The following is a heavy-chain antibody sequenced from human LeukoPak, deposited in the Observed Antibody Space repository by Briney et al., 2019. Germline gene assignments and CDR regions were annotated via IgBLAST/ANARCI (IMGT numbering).Heavy chain of an antibody. CDR2: ISSNGGST. CDR1: GFTFSSYA. D-gene: IGHD3-10*01. CDR3: ARDHSKTSGSYVFDY. V-gene: IGHV3-64*01. Sequence: GGSLRLSCAASGFTFSSYAMHWVRQAPGKGLEYVSAISSNGGSTYYANSVKGRFTISRDNSKNTLYLQMGSLRAEDMAVYYCARDHSKTSGSYVFDYWGQGTLVTVSS. J-gene: IGHJ4*02.